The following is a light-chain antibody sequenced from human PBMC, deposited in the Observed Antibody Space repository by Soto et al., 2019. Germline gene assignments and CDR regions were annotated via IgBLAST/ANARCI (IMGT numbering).Light chain of an antibody. CDR3: QQYYSIPPWT. V-gene: IGKV4-1*01. Sequence: DIVMTQSPDSLAVSLGERATINCKSSQSLLYSSNNKNYLAWYQQKSGQPPKLLIYWASTRESGVPDRFSGSGSGTDFTLTISSLQVEDVAVYYCQQYYSIPPWTFGQGTKVEIK. J-gene: IGKJ1*01. CDR1: QSLLYSSNNKNY. CDR2: WAS.